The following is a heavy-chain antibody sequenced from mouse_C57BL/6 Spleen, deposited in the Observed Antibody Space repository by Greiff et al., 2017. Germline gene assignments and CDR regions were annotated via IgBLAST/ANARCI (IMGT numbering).Heavy chain of an antibody. J-gene: IGHJ2*01. CDR3: ARMGSRKIFDY. Sequence: QVQLKQPGAELVKPGASVKLSCKASGYTFTSYWMHWVKQRPGQGLEWIGMIHPNSGSTNYNEKFKSKATLTVDKSSSTAYMQLSSLTSEDSAVYYCARMGSRKIFDYWGQGTTLTVSS. CDR2: IHPNSGST. CDR1: GYTFTSYW. D-gene: IGHD3-3*01. V-gene: IGHV1-64*01.